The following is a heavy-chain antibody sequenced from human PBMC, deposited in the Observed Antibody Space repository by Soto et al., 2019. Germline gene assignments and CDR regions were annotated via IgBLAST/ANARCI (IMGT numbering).Heavy chain of an antibody. V-gene: IGHV4-30-4*01. J-gene: IGHJ3*02. D-gene: IGHD1-20*01. Sequence: SETLSLTCTVPGGSISSGDYYWSWIRQPPGKGLEWIGYIYNSGSTYYNPSLKSRFTISVDTSKKQISLKLSSVTAADTAVYYCARVRHINAFDIWGQGTMVTVSS. CDR3: ARVRHINAFDI. CDR2: IYNSGST. CDR1: GGSISSGDYY.